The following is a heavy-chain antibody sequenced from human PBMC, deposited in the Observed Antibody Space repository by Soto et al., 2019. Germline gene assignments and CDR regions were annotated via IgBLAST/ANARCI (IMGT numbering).Heavy chain of an antibody. J-gene: IGHJ4*02. D-gene: IGHD3-16*01. V-gene: IGHV3-48*01. CDR2: ISSSSSTI. Sequence: PGGSLRLSCAASGFTFSSYSMNWVRQAPGKGLEWVSYISSSSSTIYYADSVKGRFTISRDNAKNSLYLQMNSLRAEDTAVYYCARELRFDFPAPEGPVWGQGTLVTVSS. CDR1: GFTFSSYS. CDR3: ARELRFDFPAPEGPV.